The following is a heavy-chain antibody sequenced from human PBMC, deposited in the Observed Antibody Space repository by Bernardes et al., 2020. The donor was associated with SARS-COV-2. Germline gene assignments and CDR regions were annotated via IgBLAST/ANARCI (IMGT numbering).Heavy chain of an antibody. D-gene: IGHD2-15*01. Sequence: GGSLRLSCAASGFTFSSYWMHWVRQVPGKGLLWVSRTSGDGTSTSYADSVKGRFIISRDNAKNTLYLQLNSLTDEDTAIYYCARGPNGGNYYVGDYWGQGTPVTVSS. CDR1: GFTFSSYW. CDR3: ARGPNGGNYYVGDY. V-gene: IGHV3-74*01. J-gene: IGHJ4*02. CDR2: TSGDGTST.